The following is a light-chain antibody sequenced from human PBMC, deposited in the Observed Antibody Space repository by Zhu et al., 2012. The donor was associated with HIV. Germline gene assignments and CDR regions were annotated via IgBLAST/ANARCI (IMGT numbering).Light chain of an antibody. V-gene: IGKV3-20*01. J-gene: IGKJ4*01. CDR3: QQYAAAPLT. CDR2: RES. Sequence: EIVLTQSPDTLSVSPGERVSHSCRASQPITASHLAWYQQKSGQAPRLLIYRESSRATGIPDRFSGSGSGTDFTLTINRLEPEDFAVYFCQQYAAAPLTFGGGTKVEIK. CDR1: QPITASH.